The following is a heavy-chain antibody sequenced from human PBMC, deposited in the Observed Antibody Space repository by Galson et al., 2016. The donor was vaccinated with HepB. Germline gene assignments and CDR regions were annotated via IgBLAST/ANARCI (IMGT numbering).Heavy chain of an antibody. J-gene: IGHJ4*02. CDR2: LFYTGTT. D-gene: IGHD3-10*01. Sequence: SETLSLTCRLSGGSIGRNTYYWGWIRQPPGKGLEWIGSLFYTGTTFYNPSLKSRVTISVDTSKNQFSLRLSSVTAADTAVYYCAREELGRWGPGFDYWGQGTLVTVSS. CDR1: GGSIGRNTYY. CDR3: AREELGRWGPGFDY. V-gene: IGHV4-39*07.